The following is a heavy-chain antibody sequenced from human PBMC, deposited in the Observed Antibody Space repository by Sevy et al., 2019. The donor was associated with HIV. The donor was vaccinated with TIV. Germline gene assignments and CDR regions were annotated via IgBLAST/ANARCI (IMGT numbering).Heavy chain of an antibody. V-gene: IGHV3-48*02. CDR1: GFTFSSYS. CDR3: ARDSLPYSSGWYDY. Sequence: GESLKISCAASGFTFSSYSMNWVRQAPGKGLEWVSYISISSSTIYYAGSVKGRFTISRDNAKNSLYLQMNSLRDEDTAVYYCARDSLPYSSGWYDYWGQGTLVTVSS. CDR2: ISISSSTI. J-gene: IGHJ4*02. D-gene: IGHD6-19*01.